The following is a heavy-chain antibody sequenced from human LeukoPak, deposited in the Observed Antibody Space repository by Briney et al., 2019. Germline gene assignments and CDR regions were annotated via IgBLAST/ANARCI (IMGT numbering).Heavy chain of an antibody. Sequence: GGSLRLSCAASGFTFSSYGMSWVRQAPGKGLEWVSAISGSGGSTYYADSVKGRFTISRDNSKNTLYLQMNSLRAEDTAVYYCAKVLTDTAMANHYYYMDVWGKGTTVTVSS. D-gene: IGHD5-18*01. CDR2: ISGSGGST. CDR3: AKVLTDTAMANHYYYMDV. V-gene: IGHV3-23*01. CDR1: GFTFSSYG. J-gene: IGHJ6*03.